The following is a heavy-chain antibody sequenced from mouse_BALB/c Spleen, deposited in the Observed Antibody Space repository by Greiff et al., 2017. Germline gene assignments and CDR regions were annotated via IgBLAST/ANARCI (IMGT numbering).Heavy chain of an antibody. D-gene: IGHD1-1*01. CDR2: IRNKANGYTT. CDR3: ARDDYYCSSRDFDY. Sequence: DVKLVESGGGLVQPGGSLRLSCATSGFTFTDYYMSWVRQPPGKALEWLGFIRNKANGYTTEYSASVKGRFTISRDNSQSILYLQMNTLRAEDSATYYCARDDYYCSSRDFDYWGQGTTLTVSS. CDR1: GFTFTDYY. J-gene: IGHJ2*01. V-gene: IGHV7-3*02.